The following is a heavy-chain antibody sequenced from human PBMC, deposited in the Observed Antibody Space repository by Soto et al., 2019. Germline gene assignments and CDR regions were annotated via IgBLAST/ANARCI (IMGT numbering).Heavy chain of an antibody. D-gene: IGHD2-8*02. Sequence: QVQLQQWGAGLLKPSETLSLTCAVYGGSFSGYYWTWIRQPPGTGLEWIGEINHSGSTNYNAALKSRVTISVDASKNLFSLRLTSVTAADTAVYYCARDKITGLFDYWGQGTRVTVSS. CDR2: INHSGST. CDR1: GGSFSGYY. CDR3: ARDKITGLFDY. J-gene: IGHJ4*02. V-gene: IGHV4-34*01.